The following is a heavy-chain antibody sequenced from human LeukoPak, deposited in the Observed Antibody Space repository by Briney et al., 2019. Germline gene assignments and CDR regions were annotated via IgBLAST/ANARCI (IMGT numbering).Heavy chain of an antibody. J-gene: IGHJ4*02. CDR3: ARQKKNCSGGSCLTFDY. D-gene: IGHD2-15*01. Sequence: SETLSLTCTVSGGSISSSSYYWGWIRQPPGKGLEWIGSIYYSGSTYYNPSLKSRVTISVDTSKNQFSLKLSSVTAADTAVYYCARQKKNCSGGSCLTFDYWGQGTLVTVS. V-gene: IGHV4-39*01. CDR2: IYYSGST. CDR1: GGSISSSSYY.